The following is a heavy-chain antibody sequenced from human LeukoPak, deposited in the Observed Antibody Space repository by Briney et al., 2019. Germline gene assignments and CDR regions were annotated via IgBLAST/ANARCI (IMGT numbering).Heavy chain of an antibody. V-gene: IGHV3-21*05. CDR1: GFTFISYA. CDR2: ISTCAYDI. J-gene: IGHJ4*02. Sequence: GGSLRLSCPASGFTFISYAMSWVRQAPGKGLAGVSYISTCAYDIRYADSVKGRSTISRDNAKKSLFLQMNSLRAEDTAVYYCARGTVINNFDSWGQGTLVTVSS. CDR3: ARGTVINNFDS. D-gene: IGHD2-21*01.